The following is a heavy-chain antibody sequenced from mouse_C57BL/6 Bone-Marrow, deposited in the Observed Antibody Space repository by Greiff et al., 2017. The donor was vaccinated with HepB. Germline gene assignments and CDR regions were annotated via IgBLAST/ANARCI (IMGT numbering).Heavy chain of an antibody. V-gene: IGHV1-64*01. D-gene: IGHD1-1*01. CDR2: IHPNSGST. J-gene: IGHJ3*01. Sequence: QVHVKQPGAELVKPGASVKLSCKASGYTFTSYWMHWVKQRPGQGLEWIGMIHPNSGSTNYNEKFKSKATLTVDKSSSTAYMQLSSLTSEDSAVYDCARPCYYGSSLFAYWGQGTLVTVSA. CDR1: GYTFTSYW. CDR3: ARPCYYGSSLFAY.